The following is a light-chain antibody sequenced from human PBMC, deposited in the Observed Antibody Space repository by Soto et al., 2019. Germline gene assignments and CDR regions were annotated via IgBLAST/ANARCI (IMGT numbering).Light chain of an antibody. CDR2: GAS. J-gene: IGKJ1*01. CDR3: HQYNTGPRT. CDR1: LNVATN. V-gene: IGKV3-15*01. Sequence: TVMTQSPATLSMSPGDRAALSCRASLNVATNMAWYQQKPGQAPRLLIYGASIRATGVPARFTGSGSGTEFTLTINNLQSEDFAVYYCHQYNTGPRTFGRGTRVEV.